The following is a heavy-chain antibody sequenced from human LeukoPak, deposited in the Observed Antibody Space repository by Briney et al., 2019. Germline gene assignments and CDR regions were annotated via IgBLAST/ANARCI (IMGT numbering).Heavy chain of an antibody. J-gene: IGHJ3*02. CDR1: GFTFSSYG. CDR2: ISYDGSNK. V-gene: IGHV3-30*18. D-gene: IGHD5-18*01. CDR3: AKGRTQLWLDDAFDI. Sequence: GGSLRLSCAASGFTFSSYGMHWVRQAPGKGLEWVAIISYDGSNKYYADSVKGRFTISRDTSKNTLYLQMNSLRAEDTAVYYCAKGRTQLWLDDAFDIWGQGTMVTVSS.